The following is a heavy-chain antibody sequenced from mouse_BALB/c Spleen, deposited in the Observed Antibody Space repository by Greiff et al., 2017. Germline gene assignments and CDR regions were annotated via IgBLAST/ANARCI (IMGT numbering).Heavy chain of an antibody. CDR2: ISSGGSYT. CDR3: ARASSPFAY. Sequence: EVQLQESGGDLVKPGGSLKLSCAASGFTFSSYGMSWVRQTPDKRLEWVATISSGGSYTYYPDSVKGRFTISRDNAKNTLYLQMSSLKSEDTAMYYCARASSPFAYWGQGTLVTVSA. J-gene: IGHJ3*01. V-gene: IGHV5-6*01. CDR1: GFTFSSYG. D-gene: IGHD6-1*01.